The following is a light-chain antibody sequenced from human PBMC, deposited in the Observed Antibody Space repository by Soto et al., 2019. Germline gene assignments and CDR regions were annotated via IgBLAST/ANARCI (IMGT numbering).Light chain of an antibody. CDR2: DVS. Sequence: ESVLTQSPVTLSLSPGERATVSCRASQRVSSRLAWYQQKPGQAPRLLIYDVSNRATGIPSRFSGSGSGTDFTLTISSLEPEDFAVYYCQQRDYWQVTFGQGTRLEIK. V-gene: IGKV3-11*01. CDR1: QRVSSR. CDR3: QQRDYWQVT. J-gene: IGKJ5*01.